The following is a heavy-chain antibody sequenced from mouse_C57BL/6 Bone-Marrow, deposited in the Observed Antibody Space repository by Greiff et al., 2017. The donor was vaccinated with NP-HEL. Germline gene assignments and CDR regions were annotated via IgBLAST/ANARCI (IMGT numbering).Heavy chain of an antibody. CDR3: TGPYYYGSSFHWYFDV. J-gene: IGHJ1*03. D-gene: IGHD1-1*01. Sequence: QVQLQQSGAELVRPGASVTLSCKASGYTFTDYEMHWVKQTPVHGLEWIGAIDPETGGTAYNQKFKGKAILTADKSSSTAYMELRSLTSEDSAVYYCTGPYYYGSSFHWYFDVWGTGTTVTVSS. V-gene: IGHV1-15*01. CDR2: IDPETGGT. CDR1: GYTFTDYE.